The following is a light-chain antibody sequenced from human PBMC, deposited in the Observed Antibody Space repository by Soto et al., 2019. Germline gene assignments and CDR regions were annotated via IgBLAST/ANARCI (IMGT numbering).Light chain of an antibody. Sequence: QSVLTQPASVSGSPGQSITISCTGTNNLVSWYQQHPGKPPKVVLYEGTKRPSGVSNRFSGSNSGSTASLTISGLQAEDEAHYFCCAYVGARSYVFGPGTKATVL. V-gene: IGLV2-23*01. CDR1: NNL. CDR2: EGT. CDR3: CAYVGARSYV. J-gene: IGLJ1*01.